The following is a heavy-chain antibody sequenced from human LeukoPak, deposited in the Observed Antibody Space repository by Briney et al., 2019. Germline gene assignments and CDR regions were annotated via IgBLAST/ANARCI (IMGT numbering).Heavy chain of an antibody. CDR3: ARNAWRGHIVATIGY. CDR1: GFTFSSYA. Sequence: PGGSLRLSCAASGFTFSSYAMSWVRQAPGKGLEWVSAISGSGGSTYYADSVKGRFTISRDNSKNTLYLQMNSLRAEDTAVYYCARNAWRGHIVATIGYWGQGTLVTVSS. CDR2: ISGSGGST. V-gene: IGHV3-23*01. J-gene: IGHJ4*02. D-gene: IGHD5-12*01.